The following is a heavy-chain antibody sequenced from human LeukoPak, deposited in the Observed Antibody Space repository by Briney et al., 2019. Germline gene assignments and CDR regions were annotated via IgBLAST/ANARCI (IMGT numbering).Heavy chain of an antibody. V-gene: IGHV3-74*01. CDR1: GFTLSYYW. CDR3: ARDPRNKGFDP. D-gene: IGHD1/OR15-1a*01. CDR2: INGDGSST. J-gene: IGHJ5*02. Sequence: PGGSLRLSCAASGFTLSYYWMHWVRQGPGKGLVWVSTINGDGSSTYYADSVKGRFTISRDNAKSTLYLEMNSLRVEDTAVYYCARDPRNKGFDPWGQGTLVTVSS.